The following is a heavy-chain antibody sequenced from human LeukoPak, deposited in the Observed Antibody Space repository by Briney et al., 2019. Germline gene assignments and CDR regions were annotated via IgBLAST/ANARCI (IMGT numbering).Heavy chain of an antibody. CDR3: AREVSGANFDY. CDR1: GYTFTGYY. CDR2: INPNSGGT. D-gene: IGHD6-19*01. V-gene: IGHV1-2*04. Sequence: GASVKVSCTASGYTFTGYYMHWVRQAPGQGLEWMGWINPNSGGTNYAQKFQGWVTMTRDTSISTAYMELSRLRSDDTAVYYCAREVSGANFDYWGQGTLVTVSS. J-gene: IGHJ4*02.